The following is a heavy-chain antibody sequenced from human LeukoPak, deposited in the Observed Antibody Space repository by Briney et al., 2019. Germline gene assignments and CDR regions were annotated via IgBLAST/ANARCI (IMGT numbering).Heavy chain of an antibody. D-gene: IGHD5-24*01. CDR2: IGIDSGNT. CDR1: GFSFSDHY. V-gene: IGHV3-11*06. J-gene: IGHJ4*02. CDR3: ARDYKYAFDN. Sequence: PGGSLRLSCAASGFSFSDHYMDWVRQAPGKGLEWISYIGIDSGNTNYADSVKGRFTISGDKAKNSLYLQMNSLRVEDTAVYYCARDYKYAFDNWGQGTLVTVSS.